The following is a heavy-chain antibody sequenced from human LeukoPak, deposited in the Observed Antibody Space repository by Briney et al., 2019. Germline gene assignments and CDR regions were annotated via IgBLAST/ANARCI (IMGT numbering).Heavy chain of an antibody. V-gene: IGHV1-18*01. J-gene: IGHJ4*02. CDR3: AREGVAAAGQAVGDY. Sequence: GASVKVSCKASGYTFTSYGISWVRQAPGQGLEWMGWISAYNGNTNYAQKLQGRVTMTRDMSTSTVYMELSSLRSEDTAVYYCAREGVAAAGQAVGDYWGQGTLVTVSS. D-gene: IGHD6-13*01. CDR2: ISAYNGNT. CDR1: GYTFTSYG.